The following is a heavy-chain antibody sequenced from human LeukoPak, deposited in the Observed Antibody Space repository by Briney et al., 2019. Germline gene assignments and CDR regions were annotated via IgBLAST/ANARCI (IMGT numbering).Heavy chain of an antibody. CDR1: GGTFNTYA. J-gene: IGHJ6*03. CDR3: ARTLTGGLVNYYYFYMDV. Sequence: ASVNVSCKAPGGTFNTYAISWVRQAPGQGLEWMGGIIPPFGTVNYAQKFQGRVTITADESTTTAYMELTSLTSEDTAMYYCARTLTGGLVNYYYFYMDVWGKGTTVTVSS. V-gene: IGHV1-69*13. D-gene: IGHD3-16*01. CDR2: IIPPFGTV.